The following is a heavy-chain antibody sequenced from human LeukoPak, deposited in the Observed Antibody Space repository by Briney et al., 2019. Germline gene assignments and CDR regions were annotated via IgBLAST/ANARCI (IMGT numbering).Heavy chain of an antibody. D-gene: IGHD1-1*01. J-gene: IGHJ4*02. CDR2: ISGSGGST. CDR3: ARTNWKDY. CDR1: GFTFSSYA. Sequence: PGGSLRLSCAASGFTFSSYAMSWVRQAPGKGLEWVSAISGSGGSTYYADSVKGRFTISRDNAKNSLYLQLNSLRAEDTAIYYCARTNWKDYWGQGTLVTVSS. V-gene: IGHV3-23*01.